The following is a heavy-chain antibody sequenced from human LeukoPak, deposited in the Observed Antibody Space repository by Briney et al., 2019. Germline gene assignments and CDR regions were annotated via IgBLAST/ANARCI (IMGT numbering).Heavy chain of an antibody. CDR3: ARAGEGRHWLSPGF. J-gene: IGHJ4*02. D-gene: IGHD3-9*01. V-gene: IGHV3-7*04. Sequence: PGGSLRLSCAASGFTFNNDWMAWVRQAPGRGLEWVANINQDESQKQYMDSVKGRFTISRDNSKNSLYLQMDSLRAEDTAVYYCARAGEGRHWLSPGFWGQGTLVAVSS. CDR2: INQDESQK. CDR1: GFTFNNDW.